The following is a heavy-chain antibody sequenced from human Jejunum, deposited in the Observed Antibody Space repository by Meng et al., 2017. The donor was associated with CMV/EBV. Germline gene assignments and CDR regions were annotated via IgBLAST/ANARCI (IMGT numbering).Heavy chain of an antibody. CDR2: ISRSSNQM. CDR1: RLTFDTYS. CDR3: ARGRQSCNSISCHYNWFDP. Sequence: EVQLVGSGGGLVNPGVSLRLRCTASRLTFDTYSMNWVRQAPGKGLDLISSISRSSNQMYYADSVKGRFTISRDNGKDSLYLQMNSLRAEDTAVYYCARGRQSCNSISCHYNWFDPWGQGTMVTVSS. D-gene: IGHD2-2*01. J-gene: IGHJ5*02. V-gene: IGHV3-21*01.